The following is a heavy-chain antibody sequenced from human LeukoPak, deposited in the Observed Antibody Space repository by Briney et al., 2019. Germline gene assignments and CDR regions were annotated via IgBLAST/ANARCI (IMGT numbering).Heavy chain of an antibody. CDR3: AASPPNIVVVPATKGPFGY. D-gene: IGHD2-2*01. V-gene: IGHV3-23*01. Sequence: GGSLRLSCAASGFTFSSYTMSWVRQAPGKGLEWVSGVSGSGGNIHYADSVKGRFTISRDNSKNTLYLQMNSLRAEDTAVYYCAASPPNIVVVPATKGPFGYWGQGALVTVSS. CDR2: VSGSGGNI. J-gene: IGHJ4*02. CDR1: GFTFSSYT.